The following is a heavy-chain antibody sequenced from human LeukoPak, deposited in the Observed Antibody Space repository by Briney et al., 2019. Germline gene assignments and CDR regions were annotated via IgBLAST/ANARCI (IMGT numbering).Heavy chain of an antibody. CDR2: ISYDGSNK. CDR3: AKDPSLRVTLPV. CDR1: GFTFSSYG. V-gene: IGHV3-30*18. Sequence: XGSLRLSCAASGFTFSSYGMHWVRQAPGKGLEWVAVISYDGSNKYYADSVKGRFTTSRDDSKNTLYLQMNSLRAEDTAVYYCAKDPSLRVTLPVWGQGTLVTVSS. J-gene: IGHJ4*02. D-gene: IGHD2-21*02.